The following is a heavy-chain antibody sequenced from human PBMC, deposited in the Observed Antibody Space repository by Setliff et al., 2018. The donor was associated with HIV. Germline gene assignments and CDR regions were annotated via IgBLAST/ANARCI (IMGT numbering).Heavy chain of an antibody. J-gene: IGHJ6*02. CDR2: IGQDGREK. CDR1: RFDFNNYW. Sequence: QPGGSLRLSCAASRFDFNNYWMCCVRQAPGKGLEWVANIGQDGREKTYVDSVKGRFTIFRDNAKSSMYLQKNSLRAEDTAIYYCARKFRPGHGVDVWGQGTTVTVSS. CDR3: ARKFRPGHGVDV. V-gene: IGHV3-7*01. D-gene: IGHD3-10*01.